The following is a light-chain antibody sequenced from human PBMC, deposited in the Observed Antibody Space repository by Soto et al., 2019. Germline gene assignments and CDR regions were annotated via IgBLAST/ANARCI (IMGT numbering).Light chain of an antibody. CDR1: QSVSSY. Sequence: EIVLTQSPATLSLSPGERATLSCRASQSVSSYLAWYQQKPGQAPRLLIYDASNRATGIPARFSSSGSGTDFPLTISSLEPEDFAVYYCQQRSNWPRTFGQGTKVEIK. J-gene: IGKJ1*01. CDR3: QQRSNWPRT. CDR2: DAS. V-gene: IGKV3-11*01.